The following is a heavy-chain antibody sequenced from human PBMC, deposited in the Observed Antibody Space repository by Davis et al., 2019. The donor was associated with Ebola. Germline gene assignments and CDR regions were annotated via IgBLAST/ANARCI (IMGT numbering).Heavy chain of an antibody. CDR1: GFTFSNYA. V-gene: IGHV3-33*08. CDR3: ARTYCGGDCSFDY. J-gene: IGHJ4*02. CDR2: IWYDGSNK. Sequence: GESLKISCAASGFTFSNYAMSWVRQAPGKGLEWVAVIWYDGSNKYYADSVKGRFTISRDNSKNTLYLQMNSLRAEDTAVYYCARTYCGGDCSFDYWGQGTLVTVSS. D-gene: IGHD2-21*01.